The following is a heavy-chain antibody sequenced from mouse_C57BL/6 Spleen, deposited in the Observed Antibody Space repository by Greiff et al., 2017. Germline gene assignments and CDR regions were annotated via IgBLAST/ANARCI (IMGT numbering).Heavy chain of an antibody. V-gene: IGHV1-26*01. D-gene: IGHD3-2*02. Sequence: VQLQQSGPELVKPGASVKISCKASGYTFTDYYMTWVKQSHGKSLEWIGDINPNNGGTSYNQKFKGKATLTVDKSSSTAYMELRSLASEDSAVYYCARSGTGFDYWGQGTTLTVSS. CDR1: GYTFTDYY. J-gene: IGHJ2*01. CDR3: ARSGTGFDY. CDR2: INPNNGGT.